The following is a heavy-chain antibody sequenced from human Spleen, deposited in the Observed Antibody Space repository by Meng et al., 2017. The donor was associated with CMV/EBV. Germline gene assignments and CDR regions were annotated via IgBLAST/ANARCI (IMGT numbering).Heavy chain of an antibody. CDR1: SISSGGYY. CDR3: ARGGLRFLEGLFRNYFDY. D-gene: IGHD3-3*01. CDR2: SYYSGST. Sequence: SISSGGYYWSWIRQHPGKGLEWIGYSYYSGSTYYNPSLKSRVTISVDTSRNQFSLKLSSVTAADTAVYYCARGGLRFLEGLFRNYFDYWGQGTLVTVSS. J-gene: IGHJ4*02. V-gene: IGHV4-31*02.